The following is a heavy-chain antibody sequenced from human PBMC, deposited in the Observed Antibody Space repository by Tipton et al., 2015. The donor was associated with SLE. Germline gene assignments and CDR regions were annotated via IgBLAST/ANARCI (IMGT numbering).Heavy chain of an antibody. J-gene: IGHJ2*01. CDR3: ARRGRKDGYNSYRSFDL. Sequence: TLSLTCTVSGGSINSGTDYWSWIRQSPEKGMEWIGESNHSGTTNSNPSLKSRVTISVDTSQNQFSLKLSSVTAADTAVYYCARRGRKDGYNSYRSFDLWGLGTLVTVSS. CDR2: SNHSGTT. D-gene: IGHD5-24*01. V-gene: IGHV4-39*01. CDR1: GGSINSGTDY.